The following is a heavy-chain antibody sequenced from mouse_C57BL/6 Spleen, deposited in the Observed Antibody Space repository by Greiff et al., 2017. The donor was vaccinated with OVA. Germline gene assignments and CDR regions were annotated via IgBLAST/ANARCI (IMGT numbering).Heavy chain of an antibody. D-gene: IGHD1-1*01. Sequence: VKLQQPGAELVKPGASVKLSCKASGYTFTSYWMQWVKQRPGQGLEWIGEIDPSDSYTNYNQKFKGKATLTVDTASSTAYMQLSSLTSEDSAVYYCARTTTVVAEGYYFDYWGQGTTLTVSS. CDR3: ARTTTVVAEGYYFDY. V-gene: IGHV1-50*01. J-gene: IGHJ2*01. CDR1: GYTFTSYW. CDR2: IDPSDSYT.